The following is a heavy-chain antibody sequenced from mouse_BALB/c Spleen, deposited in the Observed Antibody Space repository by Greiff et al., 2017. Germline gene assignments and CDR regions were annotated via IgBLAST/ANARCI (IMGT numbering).Heavy chain of an antibody. V-gene: IGHV1S29*02. J-gene: IGHJ1*01. CDR1: GYTFTDYN. CDR3: ARPYYYGSSYWYFDV. CDR2: IYPYNGGT. D-gene: IGHD1-1*01. Sequence: VQLQQSGPELVKPGASVKISCKASGYTFTDYNMHWVKQSHGKSLEWIGYIYPYNGGTGYNQKFKSKATLTVDNSSSTAYMELRSLTSEDSAVYHCARPYYYGSSYWYFDVWGAGTTVTVSS.